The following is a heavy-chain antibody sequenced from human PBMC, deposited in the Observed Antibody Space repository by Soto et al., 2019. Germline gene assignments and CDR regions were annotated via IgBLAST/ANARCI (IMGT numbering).Heavy chain of an antibody. CDR1: GYSFTSYW. D-gene: IGHD3-3*01. V-gene: IGHV5-10-1*01. J-gene: IGHJ6*02. CDR3: ARHVTQYDFWSGYYGWGMDV. CDR2: IDPSDSYT. Sequence: PGESLKISCXGSGYSFTSYWISWVRQMPGKGLEWMGRIDPSDSYTNYSPSFQGHVTISADKSISTAYLQWSSLKASDTAMYYCARHVTQYDFWSGYYGWGMDVWGQGTTVTVSS.